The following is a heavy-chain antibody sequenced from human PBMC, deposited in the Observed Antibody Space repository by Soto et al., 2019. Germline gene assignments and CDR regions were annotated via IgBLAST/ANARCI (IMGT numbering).Heavy chain of an antibody. V-gene: IGHV3-23*01. CDR3: AKFMITFGGVIPPYWYFDL. D-gene: IGHD3-16*02. CDR2: ISGSGGST. J-gene: IGHJ2*01. Sequence: EVQLLESGGGLVQPGGSLRLSCAASGFTFSSYAMSWVRQAPGKGLEWVSAISGSGGSTYYADSVKGRFTISRDNSTNTLYLQMNSLRAEDTAVYYCAKFMITFGGVIPPYWYFDLWGRGTLVTVSS. CDR1: GFTFSSYA.